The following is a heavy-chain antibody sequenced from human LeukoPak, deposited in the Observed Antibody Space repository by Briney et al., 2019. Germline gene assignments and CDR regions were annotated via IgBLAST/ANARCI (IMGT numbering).Heavy chain of an antibody. CDR1: GGSFSGYY. CDR3: AREGSGYDYYMDV. Sequence: SETLSLTCAVYGGSFSGYYWSWIRQPPGKGLEWIGEINHSGSTNYNPSLKSRVTISVDTSKNQFSLKLSSVTAADTAVYYCAREGSGYDYYMDVWGKGTTVTISS. CDR2: INHSGST. D-gene: IGHD1-26*01. J-gene: IGHJ6*03. V-gene: IGHV4-34*01.